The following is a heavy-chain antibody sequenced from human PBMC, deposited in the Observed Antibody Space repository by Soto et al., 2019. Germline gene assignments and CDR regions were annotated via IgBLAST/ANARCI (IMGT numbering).Heavy chain of an antibody. CDR3: TRLQPATGYCSSTSCSRGGY. Sequence: GGSLRLSCAASGFTFSGSAMHWVRQASGKGLEWVGRIRSKANSYATAYAASVKGRFTISRDDSKNTAYLQMNSLKTEDTAVYYCTRLQPATGYCSSTSCSRGGYWGQGTLVTVSS. CDR1: GFTFSGSA. CDR2: IRSKANSYAT. V-gene: IGHV3-73*01. D-gene: IGHD2-2*01. J-gene: IGHJ4*02.